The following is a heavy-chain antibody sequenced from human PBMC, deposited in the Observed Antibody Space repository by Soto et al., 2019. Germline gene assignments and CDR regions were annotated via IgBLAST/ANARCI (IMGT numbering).Heavy chain of an antibody. Sequence: GGSLRLSCAASGFTFSSYSMNWVRQAPGKGLEWVSSISSSSSYIYYADSVKGRFTISRDNAKNSLYLQMNSLRAEDTAVYYCARDRSIRFLEPEYHGYYYYMDVWGKGTTVTVSS. V-gene: IGHV3-21*01. D-gene: IGHD3-3*01. J-gene: IGHJ6*03. CDR1: GFTFSSYS. CDR3: ARDRSIRFLEPEYHGYYYYMDV. CDR2: ISSSSSYI.